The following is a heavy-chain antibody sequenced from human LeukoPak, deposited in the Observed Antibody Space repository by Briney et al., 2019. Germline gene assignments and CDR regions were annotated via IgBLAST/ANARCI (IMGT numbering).Heavy chain of an antibody. J-gene: IGHJ4*02. V-gene: IGHV3-72*01. CDR2: TRNKANSYTT. CDR1: GFTFSSYS. Sequence: GGSLRLSCAASGFTFSSYSMNWVRQAPGKGLEWVGRTRNKANSYTTEYAASVKGRFTISRDDSKKSLYLQMNSLKTEDTAVYYCARASGSSSWYYFDYWGQGTLVTVSS. CDR3: ARASGSSSWYYFDY. D-gene: IGHD6-13*01.